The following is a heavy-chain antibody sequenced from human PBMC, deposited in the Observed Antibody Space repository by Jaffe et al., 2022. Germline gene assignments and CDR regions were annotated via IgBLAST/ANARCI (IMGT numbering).Heavy chain of an antibody. CDR3: ARGGEDHRVVPVIPEYYFDY. D-gene: IGHD3-16*02. J-gene: IGHJ4*02. V-gene: IGHV4-34*01. CDR2: INHSGST. CDR1: GGSFSGYY. Sequence: QVQLQQWGAGLLKPSETLSLTCAVYGGSFSGYYWSWIRQPPGKGLEWIGEINHSGSTNYNPSLKSRVTISVDTSKNQFSLKLSSVTAADTAVYYCARGGEDHRVVPVIPEYYFDYWGQGTLVTVSS.